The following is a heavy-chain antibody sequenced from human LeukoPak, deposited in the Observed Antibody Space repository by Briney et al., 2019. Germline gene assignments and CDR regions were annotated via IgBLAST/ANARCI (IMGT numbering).Heavy chain of an antibody. CDR2: INSDGSGT. Sequence: PGGSLRLSCAASGFTFSRYWMHWVRQAPGKGLVWVSRINSDGSGTMYADSVKGRFIISRDNAKNKLYLQMNSLRAEDTAVYYCARAGGPEGWFDPWGQGTLVTVSS. CDR3: ARAGGPEGWFDP. J-gene: IGHJ5*02. D-gene: IGHD3-10*01. CDR1: GFTFSRYW. V-gene: IGHV3-74*03.